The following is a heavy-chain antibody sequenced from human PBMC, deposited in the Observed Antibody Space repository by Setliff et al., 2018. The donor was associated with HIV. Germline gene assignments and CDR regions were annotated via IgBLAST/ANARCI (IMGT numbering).Heavy chain of an antibody. J-gene: IGHJ3*01. V-gene: IGHV4-39*07. Sequence: HSETLSLTCTVSGASISSTSYYWSWIRQSPGKGLEWPGLEWIGDINHSGSTNYNPSLKSRVTMSIDTSKNQFSLKLSSVTAADTAVYYCASDYSSRHDAFDLWGQGTVVTVSS. CDR1: GASISSTSYY. D-gene: IGHD6-13*01. CDR3: ASDYSSRHDAFDL. CDR2: INHSGST.